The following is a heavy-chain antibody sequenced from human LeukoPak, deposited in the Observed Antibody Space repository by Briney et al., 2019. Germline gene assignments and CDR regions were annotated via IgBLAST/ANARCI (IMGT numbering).Heavy chain of an antibody. CDR1: GGSISSYY. CDR2: IYYSGST. Sequence: SETLSLTCTVSGGSISSYYWSWIRQPPGKGLEWIGYIYYSGSTDYNPSLKSRVTISVDTSKNQFSLKLSSVIAADTAVYYCARGRPDSSGYYDFDYWGQGTLVTVSS. J-gene: IGHJ4*02. V-gene: IGHV4-59*01. D-gene: IGHD3-22*01. CDR3: ARGRPDSSGYYDFDY.